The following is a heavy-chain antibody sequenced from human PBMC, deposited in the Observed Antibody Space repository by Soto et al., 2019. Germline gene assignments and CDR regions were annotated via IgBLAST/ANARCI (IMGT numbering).Heavy chain of an antibody. CDR2: IYYSGST. CDR1: GGSISSGGYY. CDR3: ARDPSVESDAFDI. V-gene: IGHV4-31*03. D-gene: IGHD1-1*01. Sequence: PSETLSLTCTVSGGSISSGGYYWSWIRQHPGKGLEWIGYIYYSGSTYYNPSLKSRVTISVDTSKNQFSLKLSSVTAADTAVYYCARDPSVESDAFDIWGQRTMLTVSS. J-gene: IGHJ3*02.